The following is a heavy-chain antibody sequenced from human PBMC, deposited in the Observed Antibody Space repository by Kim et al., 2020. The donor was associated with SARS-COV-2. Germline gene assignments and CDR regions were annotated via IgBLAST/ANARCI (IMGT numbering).Heavy chain of an antibody. D-gene: IGHD4-17*01. J-gene: IGHJ4*02. Sequence: SETLSLTCDVSGDSFSTRGYYWGWVRQPPGRGLEWIGSISFGGSIHYNSSLKSRLNISIDTSNNRFSLNLRSVTAADTALYFCARSSVTYFFDLWGQGTMVTVSS. V-gene: IGHV4-39*01. CDR3: ARSSVTYFFDL. CDR1: GDSFSTRGYY. CDR2: ISFGGSI.